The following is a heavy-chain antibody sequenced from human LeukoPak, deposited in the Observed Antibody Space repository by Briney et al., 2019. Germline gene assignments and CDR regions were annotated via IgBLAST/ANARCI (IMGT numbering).Heavy chain of an antibody. CDR1: GGTFSSYA. D-gene: IGHD3-22*01. CDR3: ARDQGTYYDSSWPHYYYYYGMDV. J-gene: IGHJ6*02. Sequence: GASVKVSCKASGGTFSSYAISWVRQAPGQGLEWMGGIIPIFGTANYAQKFQGRVTITADESTGAAYMELSSLRSEDTAVYYCARDQGTYYDSSWPHYYYYYGMDVWGQGTTVTVSS. V-gene: IGHV1-69*01. CDR2: IIPIFGTA.